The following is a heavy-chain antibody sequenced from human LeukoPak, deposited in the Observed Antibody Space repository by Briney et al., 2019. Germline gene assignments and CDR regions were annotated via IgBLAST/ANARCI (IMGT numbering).Heavy chain of an antibody. D-gene: IGHD6-19*01. Sequence: GGSLRLSCAASGFTFSSYSMNWVRQAPGKGLEWVSSISSSSSYIYYADSVKGRFTISRDNAENSLYLQMNSLRAEDTAVYYCARDQSRGGWNPSSSDAFDIWGQGTMVTVSS. CDR3: ARDQSRGGWNPSSSDAFDI. J-gene: IGHJ3*02. V-gene: IGHV3-21*01. CDR1: GFTFSSYS. CDR2: ISSSSSYI.